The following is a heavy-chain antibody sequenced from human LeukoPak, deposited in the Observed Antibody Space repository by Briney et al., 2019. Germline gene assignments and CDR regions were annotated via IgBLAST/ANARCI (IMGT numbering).Heavy chain of an antibody. V-gene: IGHV3-74*01. J-gene: IGHJ3*02. CDR3: ARGGSPPEALGDTFDS. CDR1: GFTFSSYW. D-gene: IGHD1-26*01. CDR2: IKTDGSPS. Sequence: GGSLRLSCAASGFTFSSYWMHWVRQAPGQGLVWVSRIKTDGSPSNYADSVKGRFTISRDNAKNTLYLQMNSLRAEDTAVYYCARGGSPPEALGDTFDSWGQGTMVTVSS.